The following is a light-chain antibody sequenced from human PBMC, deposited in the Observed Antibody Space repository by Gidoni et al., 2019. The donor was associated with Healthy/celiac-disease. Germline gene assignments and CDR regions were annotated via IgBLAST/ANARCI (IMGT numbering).Light chain of an antibody. V-gene: IGLV1-44*01. CDR3: AAWDDSLNGVV. Sequence: QSVLTQPPSASGTPGQRVTISCPGSSSNIGSNTVNWYQQLPGTAPKLLIYSNTQRPSGVPDRFSGSKSGTSASLAISGLQSEDEADYYCAAWDDSLNGVVFGGGTKLTVL. J-gene: IGLJ2*01. CDR2: SNT. CDR1: SSNIGSNT.